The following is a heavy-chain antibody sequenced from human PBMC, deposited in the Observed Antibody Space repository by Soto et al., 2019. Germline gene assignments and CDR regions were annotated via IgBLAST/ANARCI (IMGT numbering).Heavy chain of an antibody. CDR3: ARDRPDSSSFDY. V-gene: IGHV1-69*13. Sequence: SVKVSCKASGGTFSSYAISWVRQAPGQGLEWMGGIIPIFGTANYAQKFQGRVTITADESTSTAYMELSSLRSEDTAVYYCARDRPDSSSFDYWGQGTLVTVSS. J-gene: IGHJ4*02. CDR1: GGTFSSYA. CDR2: IIPIFGTA. D-gene: IGHD6-6*01.